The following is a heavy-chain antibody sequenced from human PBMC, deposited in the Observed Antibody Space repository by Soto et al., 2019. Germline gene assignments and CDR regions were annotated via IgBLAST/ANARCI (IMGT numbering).Heavy chain of an antibody. D-gene: IGHD3-3*02. CDR2: INPSGGST. Sequence: ASVKVSCKASGYTFTSYYMHWVRQAPGQGLEWMGIINPSGGSTNYAQKFQGRVTMTRDTSISTAYMELSRLRSDDTAVYYCARGSSISLFDFDHWGQGTLATVYS. CDR1: GYTFTSYY. J-gene: IGHJ4*02. CDR3: ARGSSISLFDFDH. V-gene: IGHV1-46*01.